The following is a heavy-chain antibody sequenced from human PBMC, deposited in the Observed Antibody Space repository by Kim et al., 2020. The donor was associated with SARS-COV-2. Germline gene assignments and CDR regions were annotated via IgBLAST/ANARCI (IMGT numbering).Heavy chain of an antibody. CDR3: AKDRLGYCSGGSCNLDY. D-gene: IGHD2-15*01. V-gene: IGHV3-33*06. Sequence: VKGRFTITRDNSKNTLYLQMNSLRAEDTAVYYCAKDRLGYCSGGSCNLDYWGQGTLVTVSS. J-gene: IGHJ4*02.